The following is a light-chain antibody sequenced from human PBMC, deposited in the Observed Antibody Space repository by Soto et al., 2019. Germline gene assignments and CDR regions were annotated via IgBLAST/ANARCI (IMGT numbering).Light chain of an antibody. J-gene: IGKJ5*01. CDR2: DTS. CDR3: QRCRSWPPIP. Sequence: ERVMTQSPGTLSVYQGERATLSCRASQSVSIHLAWYQQKPGQAPRLLIYDTSTRATGIPARFSGSGSGTEFTLTISSLQSEDFAVYYCQRCRSWPPIPFGQCTRLEIK. V-gene: IGKV3-15*01. CDR1: QSVSIH.